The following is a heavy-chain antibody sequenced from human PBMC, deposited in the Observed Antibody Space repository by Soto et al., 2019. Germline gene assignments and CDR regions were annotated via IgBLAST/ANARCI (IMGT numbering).Heavy chain of an antibody. V-gene: IGHV3-21*01. J-gene: IGHJ6*02. CDR2: ISSSSSYI. CDR3: ARERGYYYGMDV. Sequence: GGSLRLSCAAPGFTFSSYSMNWVRQAPGKGLEWVSSISSSSSYIYYADSVKGRFTISRDNAKNSLYLQMNSLRAEDTAVYYCARERGYYYGMDVWGQGTPVTVSS. D-gene: IGHD3-10*01. CDR1: GFTFSSYS.